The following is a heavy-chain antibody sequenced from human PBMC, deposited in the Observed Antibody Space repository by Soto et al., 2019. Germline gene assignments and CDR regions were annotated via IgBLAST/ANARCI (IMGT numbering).Heavy chain of an antibody. CDR1: GFVFGANA. J-gene: IGHJ4*02. CDR2: ISHNGNRQ. Sequence: QVRLEESGGGGVQAGTSLRLSCVASGFVFGANAMHWVRQAPGKGLEWVSMISHNGNRQHYADSVKGRFTISRDNSKNTLFLQTVSLRGDRKAMYFRARTVYPGYQYWGTYFDYWGQGTLVTVSS. CDR3: ARTVYPGYQYWGTYFDY. D-gene: IGHD3-16*01. V-gene: IGHV3-30-3*01.